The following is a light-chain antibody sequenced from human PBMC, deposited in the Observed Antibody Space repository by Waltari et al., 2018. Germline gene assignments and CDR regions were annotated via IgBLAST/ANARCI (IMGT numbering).Light chain of an antibody. CDR3: QSYTYSPEWT. V-gene: IGKV3-20*01. J-gene: IGKJ1*01. CDR1: QRVRSSH. Sequence: EIALMQSPGTLPLSPGERATLSCRARQRVRSSHLAWYQQKPGQPPRLLITGASCRATGIPDRFGGSVSGTDFTLTISRLEPDDFAVYYGQSYTYSPEWTFGQGTKVEIK. CDR2: GAS.